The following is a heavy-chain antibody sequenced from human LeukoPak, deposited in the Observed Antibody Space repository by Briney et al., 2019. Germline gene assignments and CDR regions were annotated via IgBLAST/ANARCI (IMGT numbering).Heavy chain of an antibody. CDR2: ISGSGGST. CDR1: GFTFSSYA. V-gene: IGHV3-23*01. J-gene: IGHJ5*02. Sequence: GGSLRLSCAASGFTFSSYAMSWVAQAPGKGLEWVSAISGSGGSTYYADSVKGRFTISRDNSKNTLYLQMNSLRAEDTAVYYCAKGLQVLLWFGDQNWFDPWGQGTLVTVSS. D-gene: IGHD3-10*01. CDR3: AKGLQVLLWFGDQNWFDP.